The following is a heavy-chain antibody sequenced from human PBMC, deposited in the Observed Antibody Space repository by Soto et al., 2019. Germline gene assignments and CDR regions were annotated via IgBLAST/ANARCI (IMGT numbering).Heavy chain of an antibody. J-gene: IGHJ6*02. V-gene: IGHV1-69*12. Sequence: QVHLVQSGAEVKKPGSSVKVSCKASGGTFSSSAISWVRQAPGQGLEWMGGIIPIFGTANYAEKFQGRVTMTADESTSTAYMELSRLRSEVTAGYYCGRHSMDYDYYEGMAVWGQGTTVTVSS. CDR3: GRHSMDYDYYEGMAV. CDR1: GGTFSSSA. D-gene: IGHD4-4*01. CDR2: IIPIFGTA.